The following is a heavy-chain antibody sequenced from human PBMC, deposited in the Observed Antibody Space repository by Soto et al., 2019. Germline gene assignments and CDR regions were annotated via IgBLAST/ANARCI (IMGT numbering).Heavy chain of an antibody. CDR2: ISAYNGNT. V-gene: IGHV1-18*04. Sequence: ASVKVSCKTSGGTLSSFAISWVRQAPGQGLEWMGWISAYNGNTNYAQKLQGRVTMTTDTSTSTAYMELRSLRSDDTAVYYCARDSPPPREWGQGTLVTVSS. CDR1: GGTLSSFA. CDR3: ARDSPPPRE. J-gene: IGHJ4*02.